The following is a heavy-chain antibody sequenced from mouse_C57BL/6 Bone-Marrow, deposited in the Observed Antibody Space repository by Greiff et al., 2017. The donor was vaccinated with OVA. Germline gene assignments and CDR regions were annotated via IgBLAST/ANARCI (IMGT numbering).Heavy chain of an antibody. V-gene: IGHV1-50*01. J-gene: IGHJ4*01. CDR3: ARWSLRAMDY. CDR1: GYTFTSYW. CDR2: IDPSDSYT. Sequence: VKLQQPGAELVKPGASVKLSCKASGYTFTSYWMQWVKQRPGQGLEWIGEIDPSDSYTNYNQKFKGKATLTVDTSSSTAYMQLSSLTSEDSAVYYCARWSLRAMDYWGQGTSVTVSS.